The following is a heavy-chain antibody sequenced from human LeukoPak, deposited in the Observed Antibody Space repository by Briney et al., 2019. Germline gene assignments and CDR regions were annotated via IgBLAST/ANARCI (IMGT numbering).Heavy chain of an antibody. D-gene: IGHD2-21*01. V-gene: IGHV3-23*01. J-gene: IGHJ4*02. CDR2: IINSGGST. CDR1: GFSFSSNA. CDR3: AKFVSPSNPDYFDF. Sequence: PGGSLRLSCAASGFSFSSNAMSRVRQAPGKGLEWVSAIINSGGSTYYADSVKGRFTISRDNSRNTLYLQLNSLRVEDTAVYYCAKFVSPSNPDYFDFWGQGTLVTVSS.